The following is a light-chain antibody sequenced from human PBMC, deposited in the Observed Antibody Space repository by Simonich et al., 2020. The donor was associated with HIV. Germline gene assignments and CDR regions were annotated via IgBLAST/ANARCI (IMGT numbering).Light chain of an antibody. CDR3: QQYNNWPQT. V-gene: IGKV3-15*01. J-gene: IGKJ1*01. CDR1: QSVSSN. Sequence: EIVMTQSPATLSVSPGERATLSCRASQSVSSNLAWYLQKPGQAPRLLIYGASPRATGISARFSGSGSGTEFTLTISSVQSEDFAVYYCQQYNNWPQTFGQGTKVEIK. CDR2: GAS.